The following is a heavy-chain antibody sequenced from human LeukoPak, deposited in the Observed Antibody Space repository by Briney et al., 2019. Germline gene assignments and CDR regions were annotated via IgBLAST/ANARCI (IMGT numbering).Heavy chain of an antibody. CDR3: AGSSWYLNGMDV. V-gene: IGHV1-24*01. Sequence: GASVKVSCKVSGYTLTELSMHWVRQAPGKGLEWMGGFDPEDGETIYAQKFQGRVTMTEDTSTDTAYMELSSLRSEDTAVYYCAGSSWYLNGMDVWGQGTTVTVSS. J-gene: IGHJ6*02. D-gene: IGHD6-13*01. CDR2: FDPEDGET. CDR1: GYTLTELS.